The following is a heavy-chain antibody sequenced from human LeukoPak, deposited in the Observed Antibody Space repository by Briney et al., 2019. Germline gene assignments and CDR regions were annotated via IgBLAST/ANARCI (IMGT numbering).Heavy chain of an antibody. J-gene: IGHJ5*02. CDR2: INHSGST. D-gene: IGHD5-18*01. CDR1: GGSFSGYY. CDR3: ARAMKRGYSYGRIWFDP. Sequence: SETLSLTCAVYGGSFSGYYWSWIRQPPGKGREGIGEINHSGSTNYNPSLKSRVTISVDTSKNQFSLKLSSVTAADTAVYYCARAMKRGYSYGRIWFDPWGQGTLVTVSS. V-gene: IGHV4-34*01.